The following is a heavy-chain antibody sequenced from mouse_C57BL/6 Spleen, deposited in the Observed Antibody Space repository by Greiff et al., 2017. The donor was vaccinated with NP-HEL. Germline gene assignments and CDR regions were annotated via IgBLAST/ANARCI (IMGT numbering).Heavy chain of an antibody. Sequence: EVQLQQSGPVLVKPGASVKMSCKASGYTFTDYYMNWVKQSHGKSLEWIGVINPYNGGTSYNQKFKGKATLTVDKSSSTAYMELNSLTSEDSAVYYCAREDYGNYKDYAMDYWGQGTSVTVSS. D-gene: IGHD2-1*01. CDR3: AREDYGNYKDYAMDY. J-gene: IGHJ4*01. CDR2: INPYNGGT. V-gene: IGHV1-19*01. CDR1: GYTFTDYY.